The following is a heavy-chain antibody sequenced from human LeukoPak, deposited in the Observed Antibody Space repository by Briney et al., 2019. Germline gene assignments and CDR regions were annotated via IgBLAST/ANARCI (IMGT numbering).Heavy chain of an antibody. J-gene: IGHJ4*02. V-gene: IGHV3-74*01. CDR2: IKSDGSWT. CDR3: VRDGDAYDFDL. Sequence: GGSLRLSCAASGFGIRGYWMHWVRQAPGKGLMWVSRIKSDGSWTNYADSVRGRFTISRDNAKNTLFLQMVGLRAEDTAIYYCVRDGDAYDFDLWGQGILVTVSS. CDR1: GFGIRGYW. D-gene: IGHD5-12*01.